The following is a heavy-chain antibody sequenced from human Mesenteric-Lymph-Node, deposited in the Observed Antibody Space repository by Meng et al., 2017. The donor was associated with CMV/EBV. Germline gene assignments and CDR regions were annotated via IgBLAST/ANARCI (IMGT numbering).Heavy chain of an antibody. J-gene: IGHJ4*02. CDR3: AKEDLDSRSGGSSFDY. CDR1: GFTFSSYG. V-gene: IGHV3-30*02. Sequence: GESLKISCAASGFTFSSYGMHWVRQAPGKGLEWVAFIRYDGSNKYYADSVKGRFTISRDNSKNTLYLQMNSLRAEDTAVYYCAKEDLDSRSGGSSFDYWGQGTLVTVSS. D-gene: IGHD2-2*03. CDR2: IRYDGSNK.